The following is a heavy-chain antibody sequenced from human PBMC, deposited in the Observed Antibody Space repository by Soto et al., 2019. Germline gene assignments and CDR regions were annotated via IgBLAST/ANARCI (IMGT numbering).Heavy chain of an antibody. CDR3: ARDGAPGNMDDAFDI. Sequence: GGSLRLSCAASGFTFSSYSMNWVRQAPGKGLEWVSSISSSSSYIYYADSVKGRFTISRDNAKNSLYLQMNSLRAEDTAVYYCARDGAPGNMDDAFDIWGQGTMVTVSS. CDR2: ISSSSSYI. D-gene: IGHD3-10*01. CDR1: GFTFSSYS. V-gene: IGHV3-21*01. J-gene: IGHJ3*02.